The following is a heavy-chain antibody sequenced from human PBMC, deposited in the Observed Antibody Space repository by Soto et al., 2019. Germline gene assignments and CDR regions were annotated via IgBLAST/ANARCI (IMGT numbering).Heavy chain of an antibody. CDR1: GGSISSGGTGSY. D-gene: IGHD1-1*01. V-gene: IGHV4-31*03. CDR3: ASGKDAYKVRY. J-gene: IGHJ4*02. Sequence: QVQLQESGPGLVKPSQTLSLTCTVSGGSISSGGTGSYWTWIRQLPGKGLEWIGYIYYTGNTYYTPSLKSRPAISIAPSAYQFSLRRPSVTAAHTAVYFCASGKDAYKVRYWGQGTLVTVSS. CDR2: IYYTGNT.